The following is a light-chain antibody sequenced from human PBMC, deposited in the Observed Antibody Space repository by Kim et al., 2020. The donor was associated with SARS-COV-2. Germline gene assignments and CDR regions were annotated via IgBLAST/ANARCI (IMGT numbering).Light chain of an antibody. CDR2: QDT. J-gene: IGLJ2*01. V-gene: IGLV3-1*01. Sequence: VSPGKTASITCSGDKLGDKYACWYQQKPGQSPVLVIYQDTKRPSGIPERFSGSNSGNTATLTISGTQAMDEADYYCQAWDSSTVVFGGGTQLTVL. CDR1: KLGDKY. CDR3: QAWDSSTVV.